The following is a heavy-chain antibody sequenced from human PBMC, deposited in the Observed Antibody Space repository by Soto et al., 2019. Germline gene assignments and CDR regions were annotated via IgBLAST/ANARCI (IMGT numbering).Heavy chain of an antibody. Sequence: GASVKVSCKASGYTFTSYAMHWVRQAPGQRLEWMGWINAGNGNTKYSQKFQGRVTITRDTSASTAYMGLSSLRSEDTAVYYCARAMDYGDFENWFDPWGQGTLVTVSS. D-gene: IGHD4-17*01. J-gene: IGHJ5*02. V-gene: IGHV1-3*01. CDR3: ARAMDYGDFENWFDP. CDR2: INAGNGNT. CDR1: GYTFTSYA.